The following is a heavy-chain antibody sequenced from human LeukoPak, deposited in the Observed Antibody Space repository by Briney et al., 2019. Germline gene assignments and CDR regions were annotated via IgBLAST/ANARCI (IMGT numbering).Heavy chain of an antibody. Sequence: ASVKVSCKASGYTFTSYDINWVRQATGQGLEWMGWMNPNSGNTGYAQKFQGRVTITRNTSISTAYMELSSLRSEDTAVYYCARQPFYYSSSKYYFDYWGQGTLVTVSS. CDR2: MNPNSGNT. CDR1: GYTFTSYD. J-gene: IGHJ4*02. CDR3: ARQPFYYSSSKYYFDY. V-gene: IGHV1-8*03. D-gene: IGHD6-6*01.